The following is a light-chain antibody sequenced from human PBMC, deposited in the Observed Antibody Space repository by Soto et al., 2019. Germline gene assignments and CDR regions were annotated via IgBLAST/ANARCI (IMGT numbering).Light chain of an antibody. CDR3: QQYGISGA. Sequence: EIVLPQSPGTLSLSRGERAPLSCRASQSVSNNYLAWYQQKPGQAPRLLIYGASNRATGIPDRFSGSASATDFSVAISRLDPQDFAVYYWQQYGISGAFGQGTRV. CDR2: GAS. V-gene: IGKV3-20*01. CDR1: QSVSNNY. J-gene: IGKJ1*01.